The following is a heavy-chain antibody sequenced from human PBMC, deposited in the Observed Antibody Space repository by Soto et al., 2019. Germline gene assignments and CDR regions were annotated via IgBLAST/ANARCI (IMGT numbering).Heavy chain of an antibody. CDR3: ARGVAVIAATPPQENNWFDP. CDR2: ISAYNGAT. V-gene: IGHV1-18*01. CDR1: GYTFSNYG. D-gene: IGHD2-15*01. J-gene: IGHJ5*02. Sequence: QVHLVQSVAEVKKPGASVKVSCKASGYTFSNYGITWVRQAPGQGLEWMGWISAYNGATSYAQKFKGRVTMTTDTYTTTAYMELRSLTSDDTALYFCARGVAVIAATPPQENNWFDPWGQGTLVTVSS.